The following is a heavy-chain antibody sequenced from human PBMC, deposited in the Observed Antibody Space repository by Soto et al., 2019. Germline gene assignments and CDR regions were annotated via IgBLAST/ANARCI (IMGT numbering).Heavy chain of an antibody. CDR1: GGLFSSYA. Sequence: SVKVSCKDTGGLFSSYAVSWVRQAPGQGLEWMGGIIPVFDTVYYAQKFQGRVTITADESTNTAYMELSSLRSEDTAMYYCARGGGGYVWFNEFWGQGTLVTVSS. CDR2: IIPVFDTV. D-gene: IGHD3-22*01. CDR3: ARGGGGYVWFNEF. V-gene: IGHV1-69*13. J-gene: IGHJ4*02.